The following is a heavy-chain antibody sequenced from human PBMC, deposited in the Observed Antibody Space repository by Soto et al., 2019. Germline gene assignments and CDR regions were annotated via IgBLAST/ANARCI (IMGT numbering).Heavy chain of an antibody. V-gene: IGHV3-23*01. D-gene: IGHD6-13*01. Sequence: GGSLRLSCAASGFTFSTYAMSWVRQAPGKGLEWVSKIIHSGDSTYYADSVKGRFTISRDNSKNTVYLQMNSLGAEDTAVYYCATGQQLGYWGQGTLVTVSS. J-gene: IGHJ4*02. CDR3: ATGQQLGY. CDR1: GFTFSTYA. CDR2: IIHSGDST.